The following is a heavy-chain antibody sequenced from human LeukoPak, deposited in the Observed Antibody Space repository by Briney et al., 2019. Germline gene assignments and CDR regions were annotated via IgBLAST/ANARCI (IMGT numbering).Heavy chain of an antibody. CDR2: ISGSGGST. CDR3: AKDLRSSNYYFFDY. Sequence: PGGSLRLSCAASGFTFSSYAMSWVRQAPGKGLEWVSGISGSGGSTYYADSVKGRFTISRDNSKNTLYPQMNSLRAEDTAVYYCAKDLRSSNYYFFDYWGQGTLVTVSS. CDR1: GFTFSSYA. J-gene: IGHJ4*02. V-gene: IGHV3-23*01. D-gene: IGHD6-13*01.